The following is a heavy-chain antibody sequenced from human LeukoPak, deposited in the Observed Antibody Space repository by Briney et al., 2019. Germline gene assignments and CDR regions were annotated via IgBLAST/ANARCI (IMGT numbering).Heavy chain of an antibody. V-gene: IGHV1-2*02. CDR2: MNPNSGVT. J-gene: IGHJ3*02. Sequence: ASVKVSCKASGYSFSDYYIHWVRQAPGQGLEWMGWMNPNSGVTNYAQKFQGRVTMTGDTSINTAYMELSPLRSDDTAVYYCARLWCNNVNCFDGAFDIWGQGTMVTLSS. CDR3: ARLWCNNVNCFDGAFDI. D-gene: IGHD2-8*01. CDR1: GYSFSDYY.